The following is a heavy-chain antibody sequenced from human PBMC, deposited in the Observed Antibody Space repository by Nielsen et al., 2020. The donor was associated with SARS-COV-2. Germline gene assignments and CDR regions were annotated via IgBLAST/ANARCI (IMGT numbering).Heavy chain of an antibody. CDR1: GFTFSSYS. CDR2: ISSSSSYI. J-gene: IGHJ6*02. CDR3: ARAWGDCSGGSCYSGDYYYYGMDV. V-gene: IGHV3-21*04. Sequence: GESLKISCAASGFTFSSYSMNWVRQAPGKGLEWVSSISSSSSYIYYADSVKGRFTISRDNAKNSLYLQMNSLRAEDTAVYYCARAWGDCSGGSCYSGDYYYYGMDVWGQGTTVTVSS. D-gene: IGHD2-15*01.